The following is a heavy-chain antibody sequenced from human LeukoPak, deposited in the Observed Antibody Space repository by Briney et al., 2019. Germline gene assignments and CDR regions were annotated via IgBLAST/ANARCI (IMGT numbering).Heavy chain of an antibody. Sequence: SETLSLTCTVSGGSISDYYWSWIRQPDGKGLEWIGRIYTSGTSNYKPSLKSRVIMSVDRSKNQFSLKLRSVTAADTAVYYCARGGRRGYYYMDVWGKGTTVTVSS. CDR1: GGSISDYY. D-gene: IGHD3-10*01. CDR2: IYTSGTS. J-gene: IGHJ6*03. V-gene: IGHV4-4*07. CDR3: ARGGRRGYYYMDV.